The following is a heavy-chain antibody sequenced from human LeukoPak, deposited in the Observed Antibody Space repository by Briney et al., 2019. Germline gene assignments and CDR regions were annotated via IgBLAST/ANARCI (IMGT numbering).Heavy chain of an antibody. J-gene: IGHJ4*02. Sequence: PGGSLRLSCAASGFTVGTNSMSWVRQSPGKGLEWVSVISGDGSTYYYTDSVKGRFTISRDNSKNTLYLQMNSLRAEDTAVYYCARGYGSGAGYFDYWGQGTLVTVSS. CDR2: ISGDGST. CDR1: GFTVGTNS. V-gene: IGHV3-53*01. D-gene: IGHD3-10*01. CDR3: ARGYGSGAGYFDY.